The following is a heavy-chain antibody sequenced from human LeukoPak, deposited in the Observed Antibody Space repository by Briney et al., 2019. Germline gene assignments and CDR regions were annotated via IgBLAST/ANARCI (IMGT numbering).Heavy chain of an antibody. CDR3: AKFAGDSSGLYSYFDY. Sequence: PGGSLRFSCAVSGVIFSNYAMAWVRQAPGKGLEWASTISGSGAGTYYADSVKGRYTISRDNSKNTVFLQMNSLRAEDTAVYYCAKFAGDSSGLYSYFDYWGQGTLVTVSS. J-gene: IGHJ4*02. CDR1: GVIFSNYA. D-gene: IGHD6-19*01. CDR2: ISGSGAGT. V-gene: IGHV3-23*01.